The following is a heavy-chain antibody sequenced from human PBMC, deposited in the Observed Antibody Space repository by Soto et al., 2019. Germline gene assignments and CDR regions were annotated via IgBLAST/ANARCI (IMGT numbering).Heavy chain of an antibody. CDR3: ANSDLGPTPYGMDV. CDR1: GYTFTSYA. D-gene: IGHD1-26*01. CDR2: INTGNGNT. V-gene: IGHV1-3*04. Sequence: QVQLVQSGAEEKKPGASVKVSCEASGYTFTSYAMHWVRQAPGQRLEWMGWINTGNGNTKYSQKFQGRVTITRDTTARKACMELSSLRSEGTAVNYCANSDLGPTPYGMDVWGQGTTVTVSS. J-gene: IGHJ6*02.